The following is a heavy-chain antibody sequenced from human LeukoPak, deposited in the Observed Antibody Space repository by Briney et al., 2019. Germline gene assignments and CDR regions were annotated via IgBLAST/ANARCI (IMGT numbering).Heavy chain of an antibody. D-gene: IGHD3-22*01. V-gene: IGHV3-23*01. CDR2: I. Sequence: PGASLRLSCAASGFTFIYHAMSWVRQAPGKGLEWVSGIKGRFIISRDNSKNTLYLQVNSLRAEDTAEYYCARHYDKSALRYFDYWGQGTLAIVSS. CDR3: ARHYDKSALRYFDY. CDR1: GFTFIYHA. J-gene: IGHJ4*02.